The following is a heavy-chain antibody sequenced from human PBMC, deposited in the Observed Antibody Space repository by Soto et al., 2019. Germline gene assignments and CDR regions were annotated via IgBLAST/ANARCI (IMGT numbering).Heavy chain of an antibody. Sequence: SVKVSCKASGFTFTSSAMQWVRQARGQRLEWIGWIVVGSGNTNYAQKYQERDTITRDMSTSTAYMELSSLRSEAKAVYYSAEDLEYYYDTLEATGWSMDVWGQGTRVTVS. J-gene: IGHJ6*02. CDR3: AEDLEYYYDTLEATGWSMDV. V-gene: IGHV1-58*02. D-gene: IGHD3-22*01. CDR2: IVVGSGNT. CDR1: GFTFTSSA.